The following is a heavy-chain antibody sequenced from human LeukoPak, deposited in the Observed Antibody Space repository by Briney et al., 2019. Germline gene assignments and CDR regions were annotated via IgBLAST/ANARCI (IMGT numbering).Heavy chain of an antibody. J-gene: IGHJ4*02. CDR2: IYYSGST. D-gene: IGHD6-19*01. V-gene: IGHV4-39*01. CDR3: ARQGSGPKFDHDY. CDR1: GGSISSSSYY. Sequence: PSETLSLTCTVSGGSISSSSYYWGWIRQPPGKGLEWIGSIYYSGSTYYNPSLKSRVTISVDTSKNQFSLKLSSVTAADTAVYYCARQGSGPKFDHDYWGQGTLVTVSS.